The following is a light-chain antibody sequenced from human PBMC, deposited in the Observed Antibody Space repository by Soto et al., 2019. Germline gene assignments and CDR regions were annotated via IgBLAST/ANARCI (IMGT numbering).Light chain of an antibody. CDR3: QSYDSSLSTWV. CDR1: SSNLGAHYD. J-gene: IGLJ3*02. V-gene: IGLV1-40*01. Sequence: QPVLTQPPSMSGAPGQRVTISCTGSSSNLGAHYDVHWYQQLPGTAPKLLIYSNSNRPSGVPDRFSGSKSGTSASLAISGLQAEDETDYYCQSYDSSLSTWVFGGGTKLTVL. CDR2: SNS.